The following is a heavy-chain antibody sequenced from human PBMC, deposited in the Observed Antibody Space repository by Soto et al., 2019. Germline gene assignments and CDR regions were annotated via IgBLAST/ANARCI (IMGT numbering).Heavy chain of an antibody. D-gene: IGHD3-22*01. Sequence: PSETLSLTGTVSGGSISRYYWSWIRQPPGPGLEWSGYIYYIGSTNYNPPPKNRVTISVDTSKKQFALKLSSVPAADTAVHWGARVGDSSGYSDFDYWGEGTLVTVSS. J-gene: IGHJ4*02. CDR2: IYYIGST. V-gene: IGHV4-59*01. CDR3: ARVGDSSGYSDFDY. CDR1: GGSISRYY.